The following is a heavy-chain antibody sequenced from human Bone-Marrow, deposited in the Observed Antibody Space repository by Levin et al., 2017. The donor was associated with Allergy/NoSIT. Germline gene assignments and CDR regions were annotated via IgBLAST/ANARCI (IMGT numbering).Heavy chain of an antibody. CDR3: AREDGYVFDY. D-gene: IGHD5-24*01. Sequence: SCTVSGGPITSGGYHWSWIRQHPGKDLEWIGYISYRGSTYYNPSLKSRVTLSIDTSKTQFSLKLNSLTAADTAVYFCAREDGYVFDYWGQGTLVTVSS. J-gene: IGHJ4*02. CDR1: GGPITSGGYH. V-gene: IGHV4-31*03. CDR2: ISYRGST.